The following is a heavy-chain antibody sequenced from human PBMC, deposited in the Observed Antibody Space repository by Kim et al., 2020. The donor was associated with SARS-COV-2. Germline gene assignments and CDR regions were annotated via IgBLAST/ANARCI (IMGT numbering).Heavy chain of an antibody. D-gene: IGHD3-22*01. Sequence: YADSVKGRFTVFRDNAKNTLYLQRDSLRAEDTALYYCAKDHESSGWPTFDYWGQGILVTVSS. J-gene: IGHJ4*02. V-gene: IGHV3-23*01. CDR3: AKDHESSGWPTFDY.